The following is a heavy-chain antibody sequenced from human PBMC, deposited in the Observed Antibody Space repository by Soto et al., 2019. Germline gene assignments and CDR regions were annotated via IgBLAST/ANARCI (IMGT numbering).Heavy chain of an antibody. Sequence: ITLNESGPTVVRPTETLTLTCRFSGFSLTTSGVGVGWIRQSPGKAPEWLALIYWDDDKRYSASLKSRLTITKDTSKNQVVLTVSDLEPTDRATYYCAHRVLRTVFGLVTTTAIYFDFWGLCTPVAVSS. V-gene: IGHV2-5*02. CDR3: AHRVLRTVFGLVTTTAIYFDF. CDR2: IYWDDDK. CDR1: GFSLTTSGVG. D-gene: IGHD3-3*01. J-gene: IGHJ4*02.